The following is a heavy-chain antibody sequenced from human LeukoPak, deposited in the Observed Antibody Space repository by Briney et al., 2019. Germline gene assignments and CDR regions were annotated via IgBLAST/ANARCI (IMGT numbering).Heavy chain of an antibody. J-gene: IGHJ5*02. Sequence: SETLSLTCTGSGGSISSYYWSWIRQPPGKGLEWIGYIYYSGSTNYNPSLKSRVTISVDTSKNQFSLKLSSVTAADTAVYYCARFARPLYNWFDPWGQGTLVTVSS. CDR2: IYYSGST. CDR1: GGSISSYY. D-gene: IGHD2-15*01. CDR3: ARFARPLYNWFDP. V-gene: IGHV4-59*08.